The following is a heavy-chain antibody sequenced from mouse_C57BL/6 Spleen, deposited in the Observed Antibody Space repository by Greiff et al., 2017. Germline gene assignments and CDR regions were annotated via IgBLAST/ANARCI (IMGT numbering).Heavy chain of an antibody. CDR3: ARQSGLLAMDY. CDR1: GYSITSGYY. J-gene: IGHJ4*01. D-gene: IGHD1-3*01. CDR2: ISYDGSN. Sequence: EVQRVESGPGLVKPSQSLSLTCSVTGYSITSGYYWNWIRQFPGNKLEWMGYISYDGSNNYNPSLKNRISITRDTSKNQFFLKLNSVTTEDTATYYCARQSGLLAMDYWGQGTSVTVSS. V-gene: IGHV3-6*01.